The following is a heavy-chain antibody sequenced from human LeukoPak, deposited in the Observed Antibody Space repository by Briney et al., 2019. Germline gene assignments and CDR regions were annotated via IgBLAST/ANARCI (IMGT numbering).Heavy chain of an antibody. J-gene: IGHJ4*02. Sequence: ASVKVSCKASGYTFTGYYVHWVRQAPGQGLEWVGWMNPKSGGTNYAQQFEARVTMNRDTSISTAYMELSRLRFDDTAVYYCARSPDILTGEKFDYWGQGTLVTVSS. V-gene: IGHV1-2*02. CDR3: ARSPDILTGEKFDY. D-gene: IGHD3-9*01. CDR1: GYTFTGYY. CDR2: MNPKSGGT.